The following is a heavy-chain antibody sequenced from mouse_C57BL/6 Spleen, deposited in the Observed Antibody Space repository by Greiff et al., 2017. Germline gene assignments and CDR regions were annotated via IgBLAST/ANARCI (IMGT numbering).Heavy chain of an antibody. V-gene: IGHV1-50*01. CDR3: ARGGGTTVVADY. CDR2: IDPSDSYT. D-gene: IGHD1-1*01. Sequence: VQLQQPGAELVKPGASVKLSCKASGYTFTSYWMQWVKQRPGQGLEWIGEIDPSDSYTNYNQKFKGKATLTVDTSSSTAYMQLSSLTSEDSAVYYCARGGGTTVVADYWGQGTTLTVSS. CDR1: GYTFTSYW. J-gene: IGHJ2*01.